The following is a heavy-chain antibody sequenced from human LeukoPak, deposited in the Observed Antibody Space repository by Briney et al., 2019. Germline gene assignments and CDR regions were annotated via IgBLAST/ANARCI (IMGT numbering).Heavy chain of an antibody. CDR2: IIPIFGTA. CDR3: ARGRPGAGIECFDY. V-gene: IGHV1-69*13. CDR1: GGTFSSYA. D-gene: IGHD6-19*01. J-gene: IGHJ4*02. Sequence: SVKVSCKASGGTFSSYAISWVRQAPGQGLEWMGGIIPIFGTANYAQKFQGRVTITADESTSTAYMELSSLRSEDTAVYYCARGRPGAGIECFDYWGQRALVTVSS.